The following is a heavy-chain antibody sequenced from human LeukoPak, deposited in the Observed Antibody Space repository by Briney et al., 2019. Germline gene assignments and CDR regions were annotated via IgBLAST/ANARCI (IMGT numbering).Heavy chain of an antibody. D-gene: IGHD1-26*01. CDR3: AKARSYYDMYYFDY. V-gene: IGHV3-23*01. Sequence: GGSLRLSCAASGFAFSSYAMSWVRQAPGKGLEWVSAISGSGGSTYYADSVKGRFTISRDNSKNTLYLQMNSLRAEDTAVYYCAKARSYYDMYYFDYWGQGTLVTVSS. CDR2: ISGSGGST. CDR1: GFAFSSYA. J-gene: IGHJ4*02.